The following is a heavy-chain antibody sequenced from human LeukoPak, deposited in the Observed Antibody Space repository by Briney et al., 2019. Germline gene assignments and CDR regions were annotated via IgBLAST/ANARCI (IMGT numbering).Heavy chain of an antibody. V-gene: IGHV3-48*03. CDR2: ISSSGSTI. J-gene: IGHJ6*03. CDR3: ARNGAPVVTAITPYYYYMDV. CDR1: GFTFSSYE. Sequence: GGSLRLSCAASGFTFSSYEMNWVRQAPGKGLEWVSYISSSGSTIYYADSVKGRFTISRDNAKNSLYLQMNSLRAEDTAVYYCARNGAPVVTAITPYYYYMDVWGKGTTVTVSS. D-gene: IGHD2-21*02.